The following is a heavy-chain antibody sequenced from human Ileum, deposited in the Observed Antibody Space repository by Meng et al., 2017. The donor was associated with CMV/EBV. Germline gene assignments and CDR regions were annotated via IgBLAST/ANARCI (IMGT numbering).Heavy chain of an antibody. J-gene: IGHJ4*02. CDR1: GDSVSTNSAA. CDR2: TYYRSKWYN. V-gene: IGHV6-1*01. Sequence: GDSVSTNSAAWSWIWQSPSRGLEWLGRTYYRSKWYNDYAVSVKSRITINPDTSKNQFSLHLNSVTPEDTAIYYCARGITVTGFYFDYWGQGTLVTVSS. D-gene: IGHD6-19*01. CDR3: ARGITVTGFYFDY.